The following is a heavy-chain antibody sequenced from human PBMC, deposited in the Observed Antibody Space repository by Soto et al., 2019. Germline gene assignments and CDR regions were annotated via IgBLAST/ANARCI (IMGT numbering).Heavy chain of an antibody. D-gene: IGHD6-19*01. Sequence: EVQLVESGGGLVQPGGSLRLSCAASGFTFSSYWMHWVRQAPGKGLVWVSRINNDGSTTSYADSVKGRFTISRDNARNTLYLHMNSLRAEDTAVYYCARTYSSGWYWGWFDPWGQGTLVTVSS. CDR3: ARTYSSGWYWGWFDP. CDR2: INNDGSTT. V-gene: IGHV3-74*01. CDR1: GFTFSSYW. J-gene: IGHJ5*02.